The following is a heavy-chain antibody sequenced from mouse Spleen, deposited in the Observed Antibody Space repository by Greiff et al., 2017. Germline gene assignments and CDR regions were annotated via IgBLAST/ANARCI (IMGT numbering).Heavy chain of an antibody. Sequence: EVQLQQSGAELVRSGASVKLSCTASGFNIKDYYMHWVKQRPEQGLEWIGWIDPENGDTEYAPKFQGKATMTADTSSNTAYLQLSSLTSEDTAVYYCNALYRYGFDYWGQGTTLTVSS. CDR1: GFNIKDYY. V-gene: IGHV14-4*02. D-gene: IGHD2-14*01. J-gene: IGHJ2*01. CDR3: NALYRYGFDY. CDR2: IDPENGDT.